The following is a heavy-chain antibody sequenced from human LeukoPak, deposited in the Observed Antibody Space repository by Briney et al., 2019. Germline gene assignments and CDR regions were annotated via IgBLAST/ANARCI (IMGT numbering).Heavy chain of an antibody. Sequence: GGSLRLSCAVSGFSVSVNYMSWVRQAPGKGLECVSVTDSGGNTLYEDSVKGRFAISRDNSKNTLFLQMSSLRPEGTAVYYCTRPHSGSYQHAVDSWGQGTLVTVSS. D-gene: IGHD1-26*01. J-gene: IGHJ4*02. CDR2: TDSGGNT. CDR1: GFSVSVNY. CDR3: TRPHSGSYQHAVDS. V-gene: IGHV3-66*02.